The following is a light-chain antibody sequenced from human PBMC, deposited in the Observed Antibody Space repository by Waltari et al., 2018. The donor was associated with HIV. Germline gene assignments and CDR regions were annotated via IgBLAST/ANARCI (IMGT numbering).Light chain of an antibody. V-gene: IGLV2-23*01. CDR2: EGS. J-gene: IGLJ3*02. CDR1: SSDVGSYNL. CDR3: CSYAGSSTWV. Sequence: QSALTQPASVSGSPGQSITISCTGTSSDVGSYNLVSWYQQHPGKAPKLMIYEGSKRPSGVSHRSSGSKSGNTASLTISGLQAEDEADYSCCSYAGSSTWVFGGGTKLTVL.